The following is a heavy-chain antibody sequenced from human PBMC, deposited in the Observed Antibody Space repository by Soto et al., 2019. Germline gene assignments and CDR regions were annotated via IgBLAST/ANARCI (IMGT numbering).Heavy chain of an antibody. J-gene: IGHJ6*02. V-gene: IGHV2-5*02. Sequence: QITLKESGPTLVKPTQTLTLTCTFSGFSLSTSGVGVGWIRQPPGKALEWLAFIYWDDVQRYSPSLKSRLTITKDTSKNLVVLIMTNVDPVDTATYYCAHRLVRYELYGMDVWGQGTTVTVSS. CDR1: GFSLSTSGVG. D-gene: IGHD3-3*01. CDR2: IYWDDVQ. CDR3: AHRLVRYELYGMDV.